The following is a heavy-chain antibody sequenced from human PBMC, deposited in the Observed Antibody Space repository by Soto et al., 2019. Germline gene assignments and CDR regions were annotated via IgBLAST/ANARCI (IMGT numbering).Heavy chain of an antibody. J-gene: IGHJ4*02. V-gene: IGHV4-34*01. D-gene: IGHD6-13*01. CDR1: GGSFSGYY. CDR2: INHSGST. CDR3: ARVGQLAYFDY. Sequence: QVQLQQWGAGLLKPSETLSLTCAVYGGSFSGYYWSWIRQPPGKGLEWIGEINHSGSTNYNPSLKSRITISVDTPKNQFSLKLSSVTAADTAVYYCARVGQLAYFDYWGQGTLVTVSS.